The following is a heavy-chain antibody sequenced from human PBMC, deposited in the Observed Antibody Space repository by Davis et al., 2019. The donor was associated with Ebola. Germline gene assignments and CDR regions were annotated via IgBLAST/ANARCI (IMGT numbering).Heavy chain of an antibody. CDR1: GASISSGGYS. J-gene: IGHJ5*02. CDR3: ARGKPFGSSFWFDP. D-gene: IGHD6-13*01. Sequence: MPSETLSLTCAVSGASISSGGYSWSWIRPPPGKGLEWIGYIYHSGSTYYNPSLKSRVTISVDRSKNQFSLKLSSVTAADTAVYYCARGKPFGSSFWFDPWGQGTLVTVSS. V-gene: IGHV4-30-2*01. CDR2: IYHSGST.